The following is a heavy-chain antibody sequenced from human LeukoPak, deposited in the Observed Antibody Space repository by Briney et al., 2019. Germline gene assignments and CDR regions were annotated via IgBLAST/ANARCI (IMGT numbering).Heavy chain of an antibody. J-gene: IGHJ6*02. D-gene: IGHD3-10*01. CDR1: GGSISSSSYY. CDR3: ARDKVLVVRGATYGMDV. Sequence: SETLSLTCTVSGGSISSSSYYWGWIRQPPGKGLEWIGSIYYSGSTYYNPSLKSRVTISVDTSKNQFSLKLSSVTAADTAVYYCARDKVLVVRGATYGMDVWGQGTTVTVSS. CDR2: IYYSGST. V-gene: IGHV4-39*07.